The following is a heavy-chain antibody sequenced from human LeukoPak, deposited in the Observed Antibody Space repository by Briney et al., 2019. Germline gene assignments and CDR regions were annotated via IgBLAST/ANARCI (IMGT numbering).Heavy chain of an antibody. CDR2: IYTSGST. CDR3: ARDKCGGYDCYYYYYMDV. Sequence: SETLSLTCTVSGGSISSGSYYWSWIRQPAGKGLEYIGRIYTSGSTNYNPSLESRVTISLDTSKNQVSLKLSSVTAADTAVYYCARDKCGGYDCYYYYYMDVWGKGTTVTISS. J-gene: IGHJ6*03. D-gene: IGHD5-12*01. CDR1: GGSISSGSYY. V-gene: IGHV4-61*02.